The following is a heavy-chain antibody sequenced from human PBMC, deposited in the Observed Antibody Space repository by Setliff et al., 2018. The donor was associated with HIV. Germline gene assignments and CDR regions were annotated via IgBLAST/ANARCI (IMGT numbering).Heavy chain of an antibody. Sequence: SVKVSCKASGGTFSSYAISWVRQAPGQGLEWMGGIIPIFGTTNYAQNLQGRVTLTTDTSTSTAYMELRSLRSDDTAVYYCARVRVGATPLDYWGQGTLVTVSS. J-gene: IGHJ4*02. CDR1: GGTFSSYA. CDR3: ARVRVGATPLDY. D-gene: IGHD1-26*01. CDR2: IIPIFGTT. V-gene: IGHV1-69*05.